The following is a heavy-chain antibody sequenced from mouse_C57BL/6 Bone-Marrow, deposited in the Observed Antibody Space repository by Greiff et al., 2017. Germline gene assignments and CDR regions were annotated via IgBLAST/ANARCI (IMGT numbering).Heavy chain of an antibody. CDR1: GYTFTSYW. D-gene: IGHD3-2*02. CDR2: IDPSDSYT. CDR3: AIRGFSGPHYFDY. V-gene: IGHV1-59*01. Sequence: QVKLQQPGAELVRPGTSVKLSCKASGYTFTSYWMHWVKQRPGQGLEWIGVIDPSDSYTNYNQKFKGKATLTVDKSTSTAYMQLSSLTSEDSAVYYCAIRGFSGPHYFDYWGQGTTLTVAS. J-gene: IGHJ2*01.